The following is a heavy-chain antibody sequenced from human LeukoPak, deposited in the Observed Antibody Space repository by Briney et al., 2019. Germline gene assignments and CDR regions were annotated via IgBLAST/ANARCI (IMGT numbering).Heavy chain of an antibody. CDR2: MNQDGSEK. Sequence: GGSLRLSCAASGFTFSGSGMSWVRQAPGKGLEWVANMNQDGSEKDYVDSVKGRFTISRDNARNSLYLQMGSLRAEDTAVYYCATYTHWVAGDVWGQGTTVTVSS. J-gene: IGHJ6*02. CDR1: GFTFSGSG. D-gene: IGHD3-16*01. CDR3: ATYTHWVAGDV. V-gene: IGHV3-7*01.